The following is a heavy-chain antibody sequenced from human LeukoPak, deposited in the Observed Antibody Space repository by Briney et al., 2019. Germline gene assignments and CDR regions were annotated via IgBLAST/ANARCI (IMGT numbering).Heavy chain of an antibody. CDR3: ARDHYYDSSGYYTDAFDI. J-gene: IGHJ3*02. D-gene: IGHD3-22*01. Sequence: GGSLRLSCAASGFTFSSYSMTWVRQAPGKGLEWVSSISSSSSYIYYADSVKGRFTISRDNAKNSLYLQMNSLRAEDTAVYYCARDHYYDSSGYYTDAFDIWGQGTMVTVSS. CDR1: GFTFSSYS. V-gene: IGHV3-21*01. CDR2: ISSSSSYI.